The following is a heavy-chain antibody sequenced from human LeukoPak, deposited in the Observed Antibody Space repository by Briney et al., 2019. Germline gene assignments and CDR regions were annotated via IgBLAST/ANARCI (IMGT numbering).Heavy chain of an antibody. CDR2: IYYSGST. CDR3: ARDLGYYYDSSGYYYGAGLTGFDP. Sequence: SETLSLTCTVSGGSISSYYWSWIRQPPGKGLEWIGYIYYSGSTNYNPSLKSRVTISVDTSKNQFSLKPSSVTAADTAVYYCARDLGYYYDSSGYYYGAGLTGFDPWGQGTLVTVSS. J-gene: IGHJ5*02. D-gene: IGHD3-22*01. CDR1: GGSISSYY. V-gene: IGHV4-59*01.